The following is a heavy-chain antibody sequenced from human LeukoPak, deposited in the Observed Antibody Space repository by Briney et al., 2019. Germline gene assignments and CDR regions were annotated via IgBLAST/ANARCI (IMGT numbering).Heavy chain of an antibody. V-gene: IGHV1-8*01. J-gene: IGHJ4*02. D-gene: IGHD2-2*01. CDR1: GYTFSNYD. Sequence: ASVKVSCKASGYTFSNYDISWVRQATGQGVEWMGWMNPNSGNTGYALQFQGRVTFSTDSSKTTGYMEMSSVRSDDTAVYYCARAVRYQLLPDYWGQGTLVTVSS. CDR3: ARAVRYQLLPDY. CDR2: MNPNSGNT.